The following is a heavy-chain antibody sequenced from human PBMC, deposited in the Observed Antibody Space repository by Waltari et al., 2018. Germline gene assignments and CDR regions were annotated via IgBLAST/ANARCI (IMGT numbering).Heavy chain of an antibody. D-gene: IGHD6-13*01. V-gene: IGHV3-21*01. J-gene: IGHJ3*02. CDR1: GFTFSSYR. CDR2: ISSRSSYI. Sequence: EVQLVESGGGLVKPGGSMRLSCAASGFTFSSYRMNWVRQAPGKGLEWVSSISSRSSYIYYADSVKVRFTISRDNAKNSLYLQMNSLRAEDTAVYYCARRYSSSWLSAFDIWGQGTMVTVSS. CDR3: ARRYSSSWLSAFDI.